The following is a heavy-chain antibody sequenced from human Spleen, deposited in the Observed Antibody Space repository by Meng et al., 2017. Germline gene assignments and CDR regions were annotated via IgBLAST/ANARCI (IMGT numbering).Heavy chain of an antibody. CDR1: GFIRSTYS. V-gene: IGHV3-21*01. D-gene: IGHD1-1*01. CDR2: VSSTSSYK. CDR3: ARDPSSWYNQVDY. Sequence: GESPITSRASSGFIRSTYSMNWVRQAPGKGLEWLSSVSSTSSYKYYAESVEGRFTISRENTKNSLYHHMKNLRAEDAAEYYCARDPSSWYNQVDYWGQGTLVTVSS. J-gene: IGHJ4*02.